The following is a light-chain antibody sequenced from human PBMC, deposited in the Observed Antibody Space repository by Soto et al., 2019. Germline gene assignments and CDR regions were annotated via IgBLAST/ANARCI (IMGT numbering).Light chain of an antibody. CDR3: LQLDDFPLT. V-gene: IGKV1-12*01. J-gene: IGKJ3*01. Sequence: IQMTQSPSSVSASIGDRVTLTCRASRDIRSWLDWYQQKPGKAPKLLIHAASKLQSGVPSRFSCSGSGTDFTLTISNLQPDDFGTYYCLQLDDFPLTFGPGTRVHI. CDR1: RDIRSW. CDR2: AAS.